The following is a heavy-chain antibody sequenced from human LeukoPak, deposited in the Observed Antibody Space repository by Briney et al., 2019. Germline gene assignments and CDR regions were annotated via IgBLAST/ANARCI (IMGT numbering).Heavy chain of an antibody. CDR1: PAYFSSAYF. D-gene: IGHD3-16*01. J-gene: IGHJ5*02. CDR3: AREGGQGGPVSWFDP. CDR2: ISHSGWT. Sequence: PSETLSLTCAVSPAYFSSAYFWGWIRQAPGKGLQWLGSISHSGWTDYNPSLKSRVTLSLDTSKNQSSLRLTSLTAADTAVYYCAREGGQGGPVSWFDPWGQGTLVTVSS. V-gene: IGHV4-38-2*02.